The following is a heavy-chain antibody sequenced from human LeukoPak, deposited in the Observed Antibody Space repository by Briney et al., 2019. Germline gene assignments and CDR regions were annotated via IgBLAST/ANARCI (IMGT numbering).Heavy chain of an antibody. J-gene: IGHJ4*02. V-gene: IGHV1-18*01. CDR2: ISPHNGNT. CDR3: ARDLNYVTLGYDILADVGYYFDY. Sequence: ASVKVSCKASGYTFTMYGISWVRQAPGQGLQWLGWISPHNGNTKYAQDLQGRVSMTTDTSTSTAYLELGSLRSDDTAIYYCARDLNYVTLGYDILADVGYYFDYWGQGSLVTVSS. D-gene: IGHD3-9*01. CDR1: GYTFTMYG.